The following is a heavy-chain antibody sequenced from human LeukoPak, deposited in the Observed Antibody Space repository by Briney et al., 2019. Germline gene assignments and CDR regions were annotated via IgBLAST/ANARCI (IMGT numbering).Heavy chain of an antibody. CDR1: GGSFRGYY. Sequence: SETLSLTCAVSGGSFRGYYWTWIRQPPGKGLEWIGEINHSGSTNYNPSLKSPVTISVDTSKNQFSLKLSSVTAADTAVYYCARGSSDFDNYCYYYMDVWGQGTTVTVSS. CDR3: ARGSSDFDNYCYYYMDV. J-gene: IGHJ6*03. CDR2: INHSGST. V-gene: IGHV4-34*01. D-gene: IGHD3-22*01.